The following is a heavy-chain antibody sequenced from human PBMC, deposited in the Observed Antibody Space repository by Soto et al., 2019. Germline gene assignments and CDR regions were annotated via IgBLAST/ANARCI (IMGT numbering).Heavy chain of an antibody. Sequence: GGSLRLSCAASGFTFSSYWMSWVRQAPGKGLEWVANIKQDGSENYYVDSVKGRFTISRDNAKNSLYLQMNSLRAEDTAVYYCARGQQLDGGGYYGMDVWGQGTTVTVSS. CDR1: GFTFSSYW. D-gene: IGHD6-13*01. J-gene: IGHJ6*02. CDR2: IKQDGSEN. V-gene: IGHV3-7*01. CDR3: ARGQQLDGGGYYGMDV.